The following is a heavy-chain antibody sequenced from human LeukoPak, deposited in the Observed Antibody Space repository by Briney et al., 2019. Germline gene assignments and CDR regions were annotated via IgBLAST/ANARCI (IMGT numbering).Heavy chain of an antibody. D-gene: IGHD3-22*01. CDR1: GFTFSSYA. CDR2: ISGTGGST. CDR3: AKDPPRGQPYYDSSGHHDY. Sequence: GGSLRLSCAAPGFTFSSYAMSWVRQAPGKGLEWVSAISGTGGSTYYADSVKGRFTISRDNSKNTLYLQMNSLRAEDTAVYYCAKDPPRGQPYYDSSGHHDYWGQGTLVTVSS. J-gene: IGHJ4*02. V-gene: IGHV3-23*01.